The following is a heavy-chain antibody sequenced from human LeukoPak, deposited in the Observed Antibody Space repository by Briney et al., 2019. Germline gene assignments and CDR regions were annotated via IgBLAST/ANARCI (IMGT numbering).Heavy chain of an antibody. D-gene: IGHD6-19*01. CDR3: ARAAVTGHGEDY. CDR1: EFTFSNYW. J-gene: IGHJ4*02. CDR2: IRQDGSEK. Sequence: GGSLRLSCEASEFTFSNYWMTWVRQAPGKGLEWVANIRQDGSEKYYVDSVRGRLTISRDNTKNSLYLQLNSLRVEDTAVYYCARAAVTGHGEDYWGQGTLVTVSS. V-gene: IGHV3-7*03.